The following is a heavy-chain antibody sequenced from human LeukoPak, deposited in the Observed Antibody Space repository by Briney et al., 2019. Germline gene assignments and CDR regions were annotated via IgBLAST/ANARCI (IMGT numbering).Heavy chain of an antibody. D-gene: IGHD3-10*01. Sequence: PGGSLRLSCAASGFTFSSYAMHWVRQAPGKGLEWVTFIRNDGSNKYYADSVKGRFTISRDNSKNTLYLQMNSLRAEDTALYYCAKDILGLLRGVVPGAFDIWGQGTMVTVSS. CDR2: IRNDGSNK. J-gene: IGHJ3*02. V-gene: IGHV3-30*02. CDR1: GFTFSSYA. CDR3: AKDILGLLRGVVPGAFDI.